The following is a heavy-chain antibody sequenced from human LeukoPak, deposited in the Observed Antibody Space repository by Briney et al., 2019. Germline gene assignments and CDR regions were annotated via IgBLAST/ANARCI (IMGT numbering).Heavy chain of an antibody. D-gene: IGHD4-17*01. J-gene: IGHJ4*02. CDR2: INTDGSTT. V-gene: IGHV3-74*01. CDR3: ARDPYYGDDVPTDY. Sequence: GGSLRLSCAASGFTFSSYWMHWVRQAPGKGLVWVSRINTDGSTTTYADSVKGRFTISRDNAKNSLYLQMNSLRAEDTAVYYCARDPYYGDDVPTDYWGQGTLVTVSS. CDR1: GFTFSSYW.